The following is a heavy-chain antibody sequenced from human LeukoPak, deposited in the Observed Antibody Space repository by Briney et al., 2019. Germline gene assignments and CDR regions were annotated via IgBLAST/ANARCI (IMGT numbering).Heavy chain of an antibody. D-gene: IGHD4-17*01. CDR3: ARDGGSTVTPVYYFDY. Sequence: PSETLSLTCTVSDGSISSYYWSWIRQPPGKGLEWIGYIYYSGSTNYNPSLKSRVTISVDTSKNQFSLKLSSVTAADTAVYYCARDGGSTVTPVYYFDYWGQGTLVTVSS. J-gene: IGHJ4*02. CDR1: DGSISSYY. V-gene: IGHV4-59*01. CDR2: IYYSGST.